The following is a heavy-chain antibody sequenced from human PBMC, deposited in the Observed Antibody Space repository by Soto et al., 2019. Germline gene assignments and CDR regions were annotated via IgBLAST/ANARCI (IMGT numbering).Heavy chain of an antibody. CDR1: GGSISSYY. Sequence: SETLSLTCTVSGGSISSYYWSWIRQPPGKGLEWIGYIYYSGSTNYNPSLKSRVTISVDTSKNQFSLKLSSVTAADTAVYYCARGITIFGVVTKGYYYMDVWGKGTTVTVS. J-gene: IGHJ6*03. D-gene: IGHD3-3*01. V-gene: IGHV4-59*01. CDR3: ARGITIFGVVTKGYYYMDV. CDR2: IYYSGST.